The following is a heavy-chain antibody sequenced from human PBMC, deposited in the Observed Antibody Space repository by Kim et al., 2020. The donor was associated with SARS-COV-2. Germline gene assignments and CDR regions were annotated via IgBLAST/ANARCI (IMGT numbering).Heavy chain of an antibody. J-gene: IGHJ4*02. CDR3: ASWYFDY. Sequence: SQTLSLTCAISGDSVSNNNSAWHWIRRSPAGGLEWLGKIYYRSEWFHDYGASVRSRITINPDTSKNQFSLQLNSVTPEDTALYYCASWYFDYWGQGTPVTVSS. CDR2: IYYRSEWFH. CDR1: GDSVSNNNSA. V-gene: IGHV6-1*01.